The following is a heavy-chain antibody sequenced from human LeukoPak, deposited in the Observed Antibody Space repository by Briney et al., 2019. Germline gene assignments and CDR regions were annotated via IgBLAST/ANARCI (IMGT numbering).Heavy chain of an antibody. CDR1: GGSISSGSYY. V-gene: IGHV4-61*02. CDR3: AREFDP. J-gene: IGHJ5*02. Sequence: SQTVSLTCTVSGGSISSGSYYWSWIRQPAGKGLEWIGRIYTSGSTNYNPSLKSRVTISVDTSKNQFSLKLSSVTAADTAVYYCAREFDPWGQGTLVTVSS. CDR2: IYTSGST.